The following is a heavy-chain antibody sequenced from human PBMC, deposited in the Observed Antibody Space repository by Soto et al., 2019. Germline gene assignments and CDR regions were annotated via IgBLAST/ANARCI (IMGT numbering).Heavy chain of an antibody. CDR3: ARRGPGTYFDY. CDR1: GFTFSSYA. V-gene: IGHV3-23*01. Sequence: EVQLLESGGGLVQPGGSLRLSCAASGFTFSSYAMRWVRQAPGKGLEWVSAVSGSGGSTYYADSVKGRFTISRDNSKNTLYLQMNSLRVEDTAVYYCARRGPGTYFDYWGQGTLVTVSS. D-gene: IGHD6-13*01. CDR2: VSGSGGST. J-gene: IGHJ4*02.